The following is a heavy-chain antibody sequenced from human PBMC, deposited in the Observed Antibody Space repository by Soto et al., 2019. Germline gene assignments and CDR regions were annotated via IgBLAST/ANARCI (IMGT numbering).Heavy chain of an antibody. V-gene: IGHV3-48*01. J-gene: IGHJ4*02. Sequence: GGSLRLSCAASGFTFNSYSMNWVRQAPGKGLEWVSYISSGSSTIYYADSVKGRFTISRDNAKNSLYLQMNSLRAEDTAVYYCARDGTFLDYWGQGTLVTAPQ. CDR3: ARDGTFLDY. CDR1: GFTFNSYS. CDR2: ISSGSSTI.